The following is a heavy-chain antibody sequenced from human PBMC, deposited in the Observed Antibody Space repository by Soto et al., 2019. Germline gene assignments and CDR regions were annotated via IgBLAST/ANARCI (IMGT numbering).Heavy chain of an antibody. CDR3: AKDLKDSSGYLADY. V-gene: IGHV3-23*01. CDR1: GFTFSSYA. Sequence: PGGSLRLSCAASGFTFSSYAMSWVRQAPGKGLEWVSAISGSGGSTYYADSVKGRFTISRDNSKNTLYLQMNSLRAEDTAVYYCAKDLKDSSGYLADYWGQGTLVTVSS. CDR2: ISGSGGST. D-gene: IGHD3-22*01. J-gene: IGHJ4*02.